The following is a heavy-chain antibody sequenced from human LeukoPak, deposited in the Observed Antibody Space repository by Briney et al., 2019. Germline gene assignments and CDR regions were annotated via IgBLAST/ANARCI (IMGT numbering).Heavy chain of an antibody. CDR3: ARDLVTMVRGVIIPFDY. Sequence: ASVKVSCKASGYTFTSYGISWVRQAPRQGLEWMGWISAYNGNTNYAQKLQGRVTMTTDTSTSTAYMELRSLRSDDTAVYYCARDLVTMVRGVIIPFDYWGQGTRVTVSS. CDR2: ISAYNGNT. V-gene: IGHV1-18*01. J-gene: IGHJ4*02. CDR1: GYTFTSYG. D-gene: IGHD3-10*01.